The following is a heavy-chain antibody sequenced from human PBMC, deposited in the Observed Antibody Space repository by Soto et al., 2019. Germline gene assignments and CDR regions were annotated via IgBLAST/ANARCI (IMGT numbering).Heavy chain of an antibody. CDR1: GGSISSSNW. D-gene: IGHD3-3*01. CDR3: ARVGRFLEWLLYFDY. CDR2: IYHSGST. V-gene: IGHV4-4*02. Sequence: SETLSLTCAVSGGSISSSNWWSWVRQPPGKGLEWIGEIYHSGSTNYNPSLKSRVTISVDKSKNQFSLKLSSVTAADMAVYYCARVGRFLEWLLYFDYWGQGTLVTVPS. J-gene: IGHJ4*02.